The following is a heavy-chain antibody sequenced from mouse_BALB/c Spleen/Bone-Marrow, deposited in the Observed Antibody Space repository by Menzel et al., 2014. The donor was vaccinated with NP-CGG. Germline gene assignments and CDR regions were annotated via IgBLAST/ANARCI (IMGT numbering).Heavy chain of an antibody. D-gene: IGHD2-1*01. V-gene: IGHV1S81*02. CDR1: GFTFTSYW. Sequence: VQGVESGDELVKPGASVKLSCMASGFTFTSYWIHWVKQRPGQGPEWIGEINPSNGRTNYNEKFKSKATLTEDKSSSTAYMQLSSLTSEDSAVYYCARDGNYRYAMDYWGQGTSVTVSS. J-gene: IGHJ4*01. CDR2: INPSNGRT. CDR3: ARDGNYRYAMDY.